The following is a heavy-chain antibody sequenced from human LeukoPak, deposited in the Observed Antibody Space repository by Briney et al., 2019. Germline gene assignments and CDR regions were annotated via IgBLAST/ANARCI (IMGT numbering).Heavy chain of an antibody. CDR3: ARDIVVVPAAIGPDYSSTPADY. Sequence: ASVKVSCKASGYTFTSYAMHWVRQAPGQRLEWMGWINAGNGNTKYSQKFQGRVTMTTDTSTSTAYMELRSLRSDDTAVYYCARDIVVVPAAIGPDYSSTPADYWGQGTLVTVSS. CDR2: INAGNGNT. CDR1: GYTFTSYA. J-gene: IGHJ4*02. V-gene: IGHV1-3*01. D-gene: IGHD2-2*02.